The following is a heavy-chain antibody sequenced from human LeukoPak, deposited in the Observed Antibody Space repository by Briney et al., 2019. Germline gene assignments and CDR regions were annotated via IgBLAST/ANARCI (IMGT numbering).Heavy chain of an antibody. CDR3: ARGGQQLVLDY. D-gene: IGHD6-6*01. V-gene: IGHV1-2*02. Sequence: ASVKVSCKASGYTFTGYYMHWVRQAPGQGLEWMGWINPSSGGTNYAQKFQGRVTMTRDTSISTAYMELSRLRSDDTAVYYCARGGQQLVLDYWGQGTLVTVSS. J-gene: IGHJ4*02. CDR1: GYTFTGYY. CDR2: INPSSGGT.